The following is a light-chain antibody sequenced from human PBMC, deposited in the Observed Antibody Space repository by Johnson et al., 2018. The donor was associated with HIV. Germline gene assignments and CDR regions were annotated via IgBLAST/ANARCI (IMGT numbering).Light chain of an antibody. V-gene: IGLV1-51*02. CDR2: ENN. CDR1: SSNIGNNY. Sequence: LTQPPSVSAAPGQKVTISCSGSSSNIGNNYVSWYQQLPGTAPKLLIYENNKRPSGIPDRFSCSKSATQATRGIIRLQTVDEADNSCGTWDSSLHVYVFGTGTNVTVL. CDR3: GTWDSSLHVYV. J-gene: IGLJ1*01.